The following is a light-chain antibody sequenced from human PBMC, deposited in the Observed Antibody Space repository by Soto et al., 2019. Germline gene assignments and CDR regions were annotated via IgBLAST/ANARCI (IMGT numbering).Light chain of an antibody. CDR1: QGIGSS. V-gene: IGKV1-27*01. J-gene: IGKJ1*01. CDR2: AAS. CDR3: QKYYSALWT. Sequence: DIQMTQSPSSLSASVGDRVTITCRASQGIGSSLAWYQQKPGKVPKLLIDAASTLQSGVPSRFSGSGSGTDFTLTISSLQPEDVATYYCQKYYSALWTCGQGTKGDIK.